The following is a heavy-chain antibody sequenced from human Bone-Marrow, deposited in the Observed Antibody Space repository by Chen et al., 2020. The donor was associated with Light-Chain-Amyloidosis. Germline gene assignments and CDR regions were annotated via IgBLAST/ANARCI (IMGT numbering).Heavy chain of an antibody. D-gene: IGHD6-13*01. V-gene: IGHV3-23*01. J-gene: IGHJ4*02. CDR2: IGGSGGST. CDR1: GFTFSSYA. CDR3: AKDRHSTSLVYFDY. Sequence: EVQLLESGGGLVQPGGSLRLSCAASGFTFSSYAMSWVRQAPGKGLEWVSGIGGSGGSTYYADSVKGRFTISRDNSKNTLYLQMNSLRAEDTAVYYCAKDRHSTSLVYFDYWGQGTLVSVSS.